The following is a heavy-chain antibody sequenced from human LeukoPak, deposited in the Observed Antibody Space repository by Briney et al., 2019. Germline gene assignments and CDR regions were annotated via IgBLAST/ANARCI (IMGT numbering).Heavy chain of an antibody. CDR1: GFTFSSYG. V-gene: IGHV3-30*18. D-gene: IGHD2-15*01. Sequence: PGRSLRLSCAASGFTFSSYGMHWVRQAPGKGLEWVAVISYDGSNKYYADSVKGRFTISRDNSKNTLYLQMNSLRAEDTAVYYCAKIVVVELDAFDIWGQGTMVTVSS. CDR3: AKIVVVELDAFDI. J-gene: IGHJ3*02. CDR2: ISYDGSNK.